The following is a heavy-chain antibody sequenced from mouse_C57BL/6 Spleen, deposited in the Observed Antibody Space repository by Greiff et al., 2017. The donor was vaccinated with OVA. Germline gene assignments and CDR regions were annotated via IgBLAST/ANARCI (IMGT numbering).Heavy chain of an antibody. D-gene: IGHD3-2*02. Sequence: VQLQQSGAELVRPGTSVKVSCKASGYAFTNYLIEWVKQRPGQGLEWIGVINPGSGGTNYTEKFKGKATLTADKSSSTAYMQLSSLTSEDAADYVCARPAQCTFAMDYWGQGTSVTVSA. CDR3: ARPAQCTFAMDY. V-gene: IGHV1-54*01. CDR2: INPGSGGT. J-gene: IGHJ4*01. CDR1: GYAFTNYL.